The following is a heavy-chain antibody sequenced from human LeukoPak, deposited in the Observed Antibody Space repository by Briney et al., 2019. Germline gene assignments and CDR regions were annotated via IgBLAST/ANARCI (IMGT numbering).Heavy chain of an antibody. Sequence: WASVKVSCKASGYTFSRYGISWVRQAPGHGLEWMGWISAYNGNAKYAQTLQSRVTMTTDTSTSIAYMELRSLTSDDTAVYYCARTVDSYNWRENWFDPWGQGTPVTVSS. CDR1: GYTFSRYG. CDR3: ARTVDSYNWRENWFDP. J-gene: IGHJ5*02. V-gene: IGHV1-18*01. CDR2: ISAYNGNA. D-gene: IGHD1-20*01.